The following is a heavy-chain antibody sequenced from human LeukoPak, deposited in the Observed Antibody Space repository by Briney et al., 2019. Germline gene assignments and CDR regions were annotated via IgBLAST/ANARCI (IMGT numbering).Heavy chain of an antibody. CDR1: GYTFTGYY. CDR3: ARDPSGSHYGAFDY. CDR2: INPNSGGT. Sequence: ASVKVSCKASGYTFTGYYMHWVRQAPGQGLEWMGWINPNSGGTNYAQKFQGRVTMTRDTSISTAYMELSRLRSDDTAVYYCARDPSGSHYGAFDYWAREPWSPSPQ. J-gene: IGHJ4*02. V-gene: IGHV1-2*02. D-gene: IGHD1-26*01.